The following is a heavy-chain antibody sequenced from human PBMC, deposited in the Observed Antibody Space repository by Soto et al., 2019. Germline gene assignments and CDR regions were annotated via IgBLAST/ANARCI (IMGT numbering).Heavy chain of an antibody. V-gene: IGHV1-69*08. D-gene: IGHD5-12*01. CDR1: GGTFSSYT. Sequence: QVQLVQSGAEVKKPGSSVKVSCKASGGTFSSYTISWVRQAPGQGLEWMGRIIPILGIANYAQKFQGRVTITADKSTSTAYMELSSLRSEDTAVYYCARDHDRWDIVATSFFDYWGQGTLVTVSS. CDR2: IIPILGIA. J-gene: IGHJ4*02. CDR3: ARDHDRWDIVATSFFDY.